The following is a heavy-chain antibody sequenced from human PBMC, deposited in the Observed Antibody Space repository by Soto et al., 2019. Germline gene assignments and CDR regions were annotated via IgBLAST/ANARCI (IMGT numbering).Heavy chain of an antibody. D-gene: IGHD6-13*01. CDR2: IYPGDSDT. CDR1: GYSFTSYW. CDR3: ARQQSSSWYPYYHYYGMDV. J-gene: IGHJ6*02. V-gene: IGHV5-51*01. Sequence: GESLKISCKGSGYSFTSYWIGWVRQMPGKGLEWMGIIYPGDSDTRYSPSFQGQVTISADKSISTAYLQWSSLKASDTAMYYCARQQSSSWYPYYHYYGMDVWGQGTTVTVSS.